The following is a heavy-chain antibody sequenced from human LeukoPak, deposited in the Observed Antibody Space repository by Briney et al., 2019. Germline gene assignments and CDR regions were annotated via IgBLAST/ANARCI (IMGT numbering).Heavy chain of an antibody. CDR2: FDPEDGEK. CDR3: TTDHLPTTGHYFDS. CDR1: GDTLSALS. Sequence: ASVKVSCKVSGDTLSALSTHRVRHAPGKGLEWMGGFDPEDGEKVYARKFQGRVTMTEDTSTDTAYMELSSLRSEDTAIYYCTTDHLPTTGHYFDSWGQGTLVTVSS. V-gene: IGHV1-24*01. D-gene: IGHD1-1*01. J-gene: IGHJ4*02.